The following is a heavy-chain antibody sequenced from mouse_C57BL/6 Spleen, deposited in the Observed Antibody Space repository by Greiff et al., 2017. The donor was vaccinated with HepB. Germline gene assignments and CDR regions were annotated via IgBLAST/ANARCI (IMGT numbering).Heavy chain of an antibody. CDR2: IDPYDSYT. J-gene: IGHJ4*01. Sequence: VQLQQPGAELVMPGASVKLSCKASGYTFTSYWMHWVKQRPGQGLEWIGEIDPYDSYTNYNQKFKGKSTLTVDKSSSTAYMQLSSLTSEDSAVYYCARSPVSSYGAMDYWGQGTSVTVSS. D-gene: IGHD1-1*01. V-gene: IGHV1-69*01. CDR1: GYTFTSYW. CDR3: ARSPVSSYGAMDY.